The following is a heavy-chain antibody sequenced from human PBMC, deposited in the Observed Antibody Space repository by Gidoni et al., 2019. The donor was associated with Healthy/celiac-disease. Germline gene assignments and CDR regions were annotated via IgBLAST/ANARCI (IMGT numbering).Heavy chain of an antibody. CDR2: IIPTFVTA. J-gene: IGHJ4*02. CDR3: ARCGYNLGTGVGGGG. V-gene: IGHV1-69*01. D-gene: IGHD5-12*01. Sequence: QVQLVQSGAEVKKPGSSVKVSCKASGGTFSSYAISWVRLSPGQGLEGMGGIIPTFVTATSAQKFQGRVTIPGDESPTPAARELSSLRSGAPAVYSWARCGYNLGTGVGGGGGGQGTLVTVSS. CDR1: GGTFSSYA.